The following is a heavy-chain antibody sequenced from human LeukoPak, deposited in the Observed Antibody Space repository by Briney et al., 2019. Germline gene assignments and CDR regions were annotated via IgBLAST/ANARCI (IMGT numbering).Heavy chain of an antibody. CDR2: IYHSGST. V-gene: IGHV4-38-2*02. J-gene: IGHJ5*02. Sequence: SETLSLTCTVSGYSISSGYYWGWIRQPPGKGLEWIGSIYHSGSTSYNPSLSSRVTMSVDTSKNQFSLKLSSVTAADTAEYYCARVGYCSSTSCSWFDAWGQGTLVTVSS. CDR1: GYSISSGYY. D-gene: IGHD2-2*01. CDR3: ARVGYCSSTSCSWFDA.